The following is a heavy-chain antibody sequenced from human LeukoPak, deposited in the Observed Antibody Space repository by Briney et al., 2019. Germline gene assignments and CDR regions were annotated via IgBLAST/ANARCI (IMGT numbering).Heavy chain of an antibody. V-gene: IGHV4-30-4*08. CDR3: ARARWQWLAHAFDI. CDR1: GGSIGSGDYY. Sequence: SETLSLTCTVSGGSIGSGDYYWSWIRQPPGKGLEWIGYIYYSGSTYYNPSPKSRVTISVDTSKNQFSLKLSSVTAADTAVYYCARARWQWLAHAFDIWGQGTMVTVSS. J-gene: IGHJ3*02. D-gene: IGHD6-19*01. CDR2: IYYSGST.